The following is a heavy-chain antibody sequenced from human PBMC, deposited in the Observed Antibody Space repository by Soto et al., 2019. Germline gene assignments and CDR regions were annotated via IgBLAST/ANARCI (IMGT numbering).Heavy chain of an antibody. J-gene: IGHJ6*02. CDR2: MYNTGST. V-gene: IGHV4-59*01. Sequence: QVQLQESGPGLVKPSETLSLTCTVSGGSISGYYWSWIRQPPGKGLEWIGYMYNTGSTVYNPSFKRRVTISVDTTKNQFSPKLNSVTAADTAVYYCARDLWGYCGTDCYPLDVWGQGTTVTVSS. CDR1: GGSISGYY. CDR3: ARDLWGYCGTDCYPLDV. D-gene: IGHD2-21*02.